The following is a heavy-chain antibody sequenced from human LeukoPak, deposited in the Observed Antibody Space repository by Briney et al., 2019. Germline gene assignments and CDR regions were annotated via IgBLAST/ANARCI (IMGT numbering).Heavy chain of an antibody. J-gene: IGHJ4*02. V-gene: IGHV3-7*01. CDR1: GFTFSSFW. CDR2: IKQDGSEI. CDR3: ARDWWGLGDRNSASRYRLT. Sequence: GGSLRLSCAASGFTFSSFWMSWVRQAPGKGLEWVAIIKQDGSEIYYLDSVKGRFTISRDNAKNSLYLQMNSLRAEDTAVYYCARDWWGLGDRNSASRYRLTWGQGILVTVSS. D-gene: IGHD2-2*01.